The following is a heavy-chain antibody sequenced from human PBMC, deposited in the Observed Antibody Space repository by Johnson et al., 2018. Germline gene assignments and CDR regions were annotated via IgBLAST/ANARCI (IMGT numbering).Heavy chain of an antibody. CDR3: TRGPAFN. CDR1: GASITTGNYY. J-gene: IGHJ4*02. Sequence: QVQLQESGPGLVKPSQTLSLTCTVSGASITTGNYYWSWIRQPAGKGLEWIGRIYNTGTTHYNPSLKSRVTISLDTYKNQFSLRVTSVTAADTAVYYCTRGPAFNWGQGTLVTVSS. V-gene: IGHV4-61*02. CDR2: IYNTGTT.